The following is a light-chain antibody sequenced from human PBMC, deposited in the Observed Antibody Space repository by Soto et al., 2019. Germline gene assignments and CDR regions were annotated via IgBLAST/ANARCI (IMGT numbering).Light chain of an antibody. J-gene: IGKJ3*01. CDR2: GAS. V-gene: IGKV1-33*01. CDR1: EDIRTS. Sequence: DIQMTQSPSSLSASVGARVSITCQASEDIRTSLSWFQHKPGRAPKLLIYGASYLETGVPSRFRGSGSGTDFTPTISSLQPEDIATYYCQHYNNLPPVTFGPGTIVDIK. CDR3: QHYNNLPPVT.